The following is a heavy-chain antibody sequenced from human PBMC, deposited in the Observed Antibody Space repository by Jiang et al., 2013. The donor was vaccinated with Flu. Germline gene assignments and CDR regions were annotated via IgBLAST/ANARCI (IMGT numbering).Heavy chain of an antibody. Sequence: VQLVESGGGLVQPGGSLRLSCAASGFTFSNYWMHWVRQVPGKGLMWVSRINSGGGTTHYADSVKGRFTISRDNANNTLYLQLSSLRAEDTAVYYCATLDIIIPYGIDVWGQGTTVTVSS. CDR3: ATLDIIIPYGIDV. J-gene: IGHJ6*02. D-gene: IGHD3-16*01. V-gene: IGHV3-74*01. CDR2: INSGGGTT. CDR1: GFTFSNYW.